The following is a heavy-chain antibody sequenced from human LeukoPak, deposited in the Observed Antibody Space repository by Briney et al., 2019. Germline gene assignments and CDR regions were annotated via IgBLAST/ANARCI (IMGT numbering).Heavy chain of an antibody. J-gene: IGHJ6*03. CDR1: GGSISSYY. V-gene: IGHV4-59*01. CDR3: ARTTEAHSWRTRYYYYYMDV. Sequence: SETLSLTCTVSGGSISSYYWSWIRQPPGKGLEWIGYIYCSGSTNYNPSLKSRVTISVDTSKNQFSLKLSSVNAADTAVYYCARTTEAHSWRTRYYYYYMDVWGKGTTVTVSS. CDR2: IYCSGST. D-gene: IGHD6-13*01.